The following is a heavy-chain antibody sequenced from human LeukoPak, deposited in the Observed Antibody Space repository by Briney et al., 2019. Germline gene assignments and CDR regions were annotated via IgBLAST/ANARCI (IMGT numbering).Heavy chain of an antibody. CDR1: GFTFNNYA. Sequence: GGSLRLSCAASGFTFNNYAMHWVRQGPGKGLEWVSLISGDGGRVYYADSKKGRFTISRDNSKNSLYLQMNSLRTEDTALYYCAKGAGYNNGDASDIWGLGTMVTVSS. V-gene: IGHV3-43*02. CDR2: ISGDGGRV. D-gene: IGHD5-24*01. CDR3: AKGAGYNNGDASDI. J-gene: IGHJ3*02.